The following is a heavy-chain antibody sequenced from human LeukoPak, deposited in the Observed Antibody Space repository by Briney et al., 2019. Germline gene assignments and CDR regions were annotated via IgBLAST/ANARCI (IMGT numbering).Heavy chain of an antibody. CDR3: ARGIRLRGWYHNWFDP. J-gene: IGHJ5*02. D-gene: IGHD2-15*01. V-gene: IGHV4-34*01. CDR1: GGSFSGYY. CDR2: INHSGSA. Sequence: SETLSLTCAVSGGSFSGYYWTWIRQPPGKGLEWIGEINHSGSANYNPSLKSRVTISLDTSKNQFSLKLSSVTAADTAVYYCARGIRLRGWYHNWFDPWGQGTLVTVSS.